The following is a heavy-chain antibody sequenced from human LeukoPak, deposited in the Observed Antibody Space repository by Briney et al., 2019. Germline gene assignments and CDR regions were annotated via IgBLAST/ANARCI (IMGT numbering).Heavy chain of an antibody. J-gene: IGHJ4*02. Sequence: GGSLRLSCAASKFAFNNAWMSWFRKAPGKGLEWVGHIKSKTDGGTTDYAAPVQGRFTISRDDSKDRLYLQMNSLKNEDTAVYYCTAVPHDSAVWGQGTLVTVSS. D-gene: IGHD3-22*01. CDR2: IKSKTDGGTT. V-gene: IGHV3-15*01. CDR3: TAVPHDSAV. CDR1: KFAFNNAW.